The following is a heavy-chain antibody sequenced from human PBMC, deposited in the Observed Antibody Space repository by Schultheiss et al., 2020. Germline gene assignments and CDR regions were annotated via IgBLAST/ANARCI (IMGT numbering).Heavy chain of an antibody. Sequence: SETLSLTCTVSGGSISSSSYYWGWIRQPPGKGLEWIGSIYYSGSTYYNPSLKSRVTISVDTSKNQFSLKLSSVTAADTAVYYCARRTRVRGVGFDYWGQGTLVTVSS. D-gene: IGHD3-10*01. CDR1: GGSISSSSYY. CDR3: ARRTRVRGVGFDY. V-gene: IGHV4-39*01. CDR2: IYYSGST. J-gene: IGHJ4*02.